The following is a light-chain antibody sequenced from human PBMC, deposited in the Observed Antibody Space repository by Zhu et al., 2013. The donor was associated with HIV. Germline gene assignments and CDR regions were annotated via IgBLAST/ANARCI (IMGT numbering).Light chain of an antibody. CDR1: QVINTY. J-gene: IGKJ1*01. V-gene: IGKV1-9*01. CDR3: LQXXLPWT. Sequence: DIQLTQSPSFLSASIGDRVTITCRASQVINTYLAWYQHEPGKAPRLLIYAASTLQTGVPSRFSGSGSGTEFTLTISSLQPEDFATYYCLQXXLPWTFGQGTKVE. CDR2: AAS.